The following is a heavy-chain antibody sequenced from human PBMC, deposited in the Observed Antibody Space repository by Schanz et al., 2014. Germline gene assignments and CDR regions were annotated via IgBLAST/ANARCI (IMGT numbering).Heavy chain of an antibody. V-gene: IGHV1-18*04. D-gene: IGHD3-9*01. Sequence: QVQLVQSGGEVKKPGASVKVSCKASGYTFRHYGISWLRQAPGQGLEWMGYISGYNGNTNYATKVQDRVTMTTDTSADSAYMEQRSLSSHDTAVYYCARGWGYDALTGYVFWGQGTLVTVSS. J-gene: IGHJ4*02. CDR2: ISGYNGNT. CDR3: ARGWGYDALTGYVF. CDR1: GYTFRHYG.